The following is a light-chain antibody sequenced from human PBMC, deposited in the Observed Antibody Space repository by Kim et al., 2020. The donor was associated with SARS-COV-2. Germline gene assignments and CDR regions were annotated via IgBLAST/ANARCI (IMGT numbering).Light chain of an antibody. CDR3: QTWATGIQV. CDR2: LNTDGSH. V-gene: IGLV4-69*01. Sequence: ASVKLTCTLSSGHSNYAIAWHQQQPEKGPRYLMKLNTDGSHNKGDGIPDRFSASSSGAERYLTISSLQSEDEADYYCQTWATGIQVFGGGTKLTVL. J-gene: IGLJ3*02. CDR1: SGHSNYA.